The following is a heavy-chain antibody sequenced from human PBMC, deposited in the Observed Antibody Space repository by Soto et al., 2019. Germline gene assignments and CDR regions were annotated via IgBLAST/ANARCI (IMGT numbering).Heavy chain of an antibody. D-gene: IGHD3-22*01. CDR2: MNPNSGNT. J-gene: IGHJ4*02. V-gene: IGHV1-8*01. CDR1: GYTFTRYD. Sequence: QVQLVQSGAEVKKPGASVKVSCKASGYTFTRYDINWVRQATGQGLEWMGWMNPNSGNTGYAQKFQGRVTMPRNISISTAYMELSRLRSEDTAVYYCARGPDSSGYYYNYWGQGTLVTVSS. CDR3: ARGPDSSGYYYNY.